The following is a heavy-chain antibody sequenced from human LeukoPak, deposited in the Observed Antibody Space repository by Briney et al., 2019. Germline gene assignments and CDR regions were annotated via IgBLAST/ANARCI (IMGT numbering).Heavy chain of an antibody. D-gene: IGHD3-16*01. CDR2: ISHAGSNE. Sequence: PGGSLRLSCTASGFTFSSYCMYWVRQSPGKGLERVAYISHAGSNENYADSVKGRFTISRENSKNTLYMQRNSLRAEDTAVYYCAKPSGGDHPPAFEHWGEGPLVRVSS. CDR3: AKPSGGDHPPAFEH. CDR1: GFTFSSYC. J-gene: IGHJ1*01. V-gene: IGHV3-30*02.